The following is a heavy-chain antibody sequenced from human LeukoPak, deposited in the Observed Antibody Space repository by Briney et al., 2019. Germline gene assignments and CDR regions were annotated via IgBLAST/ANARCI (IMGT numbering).Heavy chain of an antibody. Sequence: GRSLRLSCAASGFTFSSYAMHWVRQAPGKGLEWVAVISYDGSNKYYADSVKGRFTISRDNSKNTLYLQMNSLRAEDTAVYYCARDRYTGIAAAGPEDYWGQGTLVTVSS. D-gene: IGHD6-13*01. CDR2: ISYDGSNK. CDR3: ARDRYTGIAAAGPEDY. CDR1: GFTFSSYA. J-gene: IGHJ4*02. V-gene: IGHV3-30-3*01.